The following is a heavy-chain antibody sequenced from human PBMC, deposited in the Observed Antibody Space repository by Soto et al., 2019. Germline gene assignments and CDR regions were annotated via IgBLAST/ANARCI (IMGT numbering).Heavy chain of an antibody. V-gene: IGHV1-46*01. J-gene: IGHJ4*02. CDR1: GDTFSDYY. Sequence: QVQLMQSGAEVKKPGASVKVSCKASGDTFSDYYIHWVRQAPGQGLEWMGTVNPSGGHTTYSQHFLGRVTMTRDTSTSTLHMELASLTSEDTAFYYCARGGHVGVVTAALDYWGQGTLVTVSS. D-gene: IGHD2-21*02. CDR2: VNPSGGHT. CDR3: ARGGHVGVVTAALDY.